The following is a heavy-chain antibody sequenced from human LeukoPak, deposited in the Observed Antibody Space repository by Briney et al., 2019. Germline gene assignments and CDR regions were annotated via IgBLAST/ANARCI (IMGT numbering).Heavy chain of an antibody. D-gene: IGHD2-21*02. CDR2: FDPEDGET. J-gene: IGHJ4*02. V-gene: IGHV1-24*01. Sequence: ASVKVSCKVSGYTLTELSMHWVRQAPGKGLEWMGGFDPEDGETIYAQKFQGRVTMTKDTSTDTAYMELSSLRSEDTAVYYCADVVVTAQGAYYFDYWGQGTLVTVSS. CDR3: ADVVVTAQGAYYFDY. CDR1: GYTLTELS.